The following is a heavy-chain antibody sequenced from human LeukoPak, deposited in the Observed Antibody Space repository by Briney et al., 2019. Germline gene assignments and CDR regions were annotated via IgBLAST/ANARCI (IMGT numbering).Heavy chain of an antibody. J-gene: IGHJ6*03. V-gene: IGHV3-30*18. Sequence: PGRSLRLSCAASGFTFSSYGMHWVRQAPGKGLEWVAVISYDGSKKYYADSVKGRFSISRDNSKNTLYLQMNSLRAEDTAVYYCAKDSSSLVVVPAAMPAYYYYYMDVWGKGTTVTVSS. D-gene: IGHD2-2*01. CDR1: GFTFSSYG. CDR3: AKDSSSLVVVPAAMPAYYYYYMDV. CDR2: ISYDGSKK.